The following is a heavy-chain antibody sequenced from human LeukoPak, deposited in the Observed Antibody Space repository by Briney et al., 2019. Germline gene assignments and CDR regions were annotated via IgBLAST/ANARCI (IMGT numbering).Heavy chain of an antibody. CDR2: INHSGST. V-gene: IGHV4-34*01. CDR1: GGSFSGYY. D-gene: IGHD3-10*01. Sequence: SETLSLTCAVYGGSFSGYYWSWIRQPPGKGLEWIGEINHSGSTNYNPSLKSRVTISVDTSKNQFSLKLSSVTAADTAVYYCARGRPKEVITMGYYYYYMDVWGKGTTVTISS. CDR3: ARGRPKEVITMGYYYYYMDV. J-gene: IGHJ6*03.